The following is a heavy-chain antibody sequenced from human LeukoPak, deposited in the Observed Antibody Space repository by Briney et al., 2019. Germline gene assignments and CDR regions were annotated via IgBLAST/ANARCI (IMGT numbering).Heavy chain of an antibody. D-gene: IGHD1-7*01. CDR3: TRARHGNCYWDH. J-gene: IGHJ4*02. V-gene: IGHV5-51*01. CDR1: GYNFPNYW. CDR2: IRPDDSDT. Sequence: GESLKISCQGSGYNFPNYWIAWVRQMPGKGLEWMGIIRPDDSDTRYSPSFQDQVTISADKSTSTAYLQWSSLKASDTAMYYCTRARHGNCYWDHWGQGTLVTVSS.